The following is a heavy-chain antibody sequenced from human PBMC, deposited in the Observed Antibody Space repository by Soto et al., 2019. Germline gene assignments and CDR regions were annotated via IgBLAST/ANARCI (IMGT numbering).Heavy chain of an antibody. CDR2: IYYSGLT. V-gene: IGHV4-61*01. Sequence: PSETLSLTCTVSGGSVTSDTYYWSWIRQPPGKGLEWIGYIYYSGLTNYNPSLKSRVTISLDTSKNQFSLKLTSVTAADTAVYFCARLIVPAAQRDFDIWGQGTVVTVSS. J-gene: IGHJ3*02. CDR1: GGSVTSDTYY. D-gene: IGHD2-2*01. CDR3: ARLIVPAAQRDFDI.